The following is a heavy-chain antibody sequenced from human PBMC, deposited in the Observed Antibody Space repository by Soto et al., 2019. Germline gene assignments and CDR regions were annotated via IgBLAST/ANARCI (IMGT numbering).Heavy chain of an antibody. D-gene: IGHD1-26*01. Sequence: PGGSLRLSCAASGFTFRSYAIHWVRQAPGKGLEWVAVISYDGSNKYYADSVKGRFTISRDNSKNTLYLQMNSLRAEDTAVYYCARDSSGSYSPDDAFDIWGQGTMVTVSS. CDR3: ARDSSGSYSPDDAFDI. CDR1: GFTFRSYA. CDR2: ISYDGSNK. J-gene: IGHJ3*02. V-gene: IGHV3-30-3*01.